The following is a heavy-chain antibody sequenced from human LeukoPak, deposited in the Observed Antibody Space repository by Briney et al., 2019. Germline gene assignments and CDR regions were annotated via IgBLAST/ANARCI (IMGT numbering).Heavy chain of an antibody. J-gene: IGHJ4*02. Sequence: SETLSLTCAVYGGSFSGYYWSWIRQPPGKGLEWIGEINHSGSTSYNPSLKSRVTISVDTSKNQFSLKLSSVTAADTAVYYCARGGSWDIVVVRGYYWGQGTLVTVSS. CDR2: INHSGST. CDR3: ARGGSWDIVVVRGYY. V-gene: IGHV4-34*01. D-gene: IGHD2-2*01. CDR1: GGSFSGYY.